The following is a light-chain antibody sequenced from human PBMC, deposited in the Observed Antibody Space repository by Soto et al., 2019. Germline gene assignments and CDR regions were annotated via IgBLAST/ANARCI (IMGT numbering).Light chain of an antibody. V-gene: IGKV3-20*01. CDR2: GAS. CDR3: QQYHTWPIT. Sequence: EIVLTQSPGTLSLSPGERATLSCRASQSVSSSYLAWYQQKPGQAPRLLIYGASSRATGIPDRFSGSGSGTDFTLTISRLEPEDFAVYYSQQYHTWPITFGGGTKMDIK. J-gene: IGKJ4*01. CDR1: QSVSSSY.